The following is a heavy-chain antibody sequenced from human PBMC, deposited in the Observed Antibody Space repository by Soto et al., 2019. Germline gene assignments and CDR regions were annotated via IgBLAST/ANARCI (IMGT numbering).Heavy chain of an antibody. J-gene: IGHJ6*02. V-gene: IGHV4-59*01. Sequence: PSETLSLTCTVSGGSISSYYCSWIRQPPGKGLEWIGYIYYSGSTNYNPSLKSRVTISVDTSKNQFSLKLSSVTAADTAVYYCAMGGYSYGSSPAAYYYYGMDVWGQGTTVTVSS. D-gene: IGHD5-18*01. CDR1: GGSISSYY. CDR2: IYYSGST. CDR3: AMGGYSYGSSPAAYYYYGMDV.